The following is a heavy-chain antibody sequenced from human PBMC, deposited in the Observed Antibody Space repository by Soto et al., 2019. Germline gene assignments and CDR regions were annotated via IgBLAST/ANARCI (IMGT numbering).Heavy chain of an antibody. D-gene: IGHD6-13*01. CDR2: ISSNSAYI. Sequence: EVQLVESGGGLVQPGGSLRLSCAASGFTFRSFTMNWVRQAPGKGLEWVSTISSNSAYIYYTDALRGRFTIPRDNAKNSLHLQMNSLRAEDTAVYYCTRDASRDSSARGWFDPWGPGTLVTVSS. V-gene: IGHV3-21*02. J-gene: IGHJ5*02. CDR3: TRDASRDSSARGWFDP. CDR1: GFTFRSFT.